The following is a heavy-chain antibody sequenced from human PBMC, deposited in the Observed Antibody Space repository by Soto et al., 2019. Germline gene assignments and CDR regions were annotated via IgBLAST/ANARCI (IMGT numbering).Heavy chain of an antibody. J-gene: IGHJ6*02. V-gene: IGHV1-69*13. CDR1: GGTFSSYS. D-gene: IGHD2-2*02. CDR3: ARDRDIVVVPAAIHYGMDV. CDR2: IIPIFGTA. Sequence: SVKVSCRASGGTFSSYSISWVRQAPGQGLEWMGGIIPIFGTANYAQKFQGRVTITADESTSTAYMELSSLRSEDTAVYYCARDRDIVVVPAAIHYGMDVWG.